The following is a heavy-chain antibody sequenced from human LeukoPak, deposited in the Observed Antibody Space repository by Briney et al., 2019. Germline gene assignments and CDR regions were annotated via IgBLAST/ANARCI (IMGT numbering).Heavy chain of an antibody. V-gene: IGHV1-18*01. CDR2: ISAYNGNT. CDR3: ARHPIQLWFNVDY. J-gene: IGHJ4*02. D-gene: IGHD5-18*01. CDR1: GYTFTSYG. Sequence: ASVKVSCKASGYTFTSYGISWVRQAPGQGREGMGLISAYNGNTNDRQKLQGRITMNTDTSTSTAYMKLRSLMSDDTAVYYCARHPIQLWFNVDYWGQGTLVTVSS.